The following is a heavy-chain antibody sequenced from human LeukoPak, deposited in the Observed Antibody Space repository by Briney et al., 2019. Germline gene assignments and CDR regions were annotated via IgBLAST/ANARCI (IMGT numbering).Heavy chain of an antibody. CDR2: IIPIFGTA. Sequence: SVKVSYKASGGTFSSYAISWVRQAPGQGLEWMGGIIPIFGTANYAQKFQGRVTITADESTSTAYMELSSLRSEDTAVYYCARGSAQYGSGSYNYWGQGTLVTVSS. V-gene: IGHV1-69*13. CDR1: GGTFSSYA. CDR3: ARGSAQYGSGSYNY. J-gene: IGHJ4*02. D-gene: IGHD3-10*01.